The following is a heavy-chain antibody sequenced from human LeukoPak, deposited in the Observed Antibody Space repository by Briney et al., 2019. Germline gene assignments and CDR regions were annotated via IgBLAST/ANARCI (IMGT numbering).Heavy chain of an antibody. J-gene: IGHJ4*02. D-gene: IGHD6-19*01. Sequence: PSEVLSLTCSISAGSITDHYWSWIRRPPGKGLEWVGSLYYSGSTKYNPSLKRRITMSLDTSKKQFSLRLNSLTAADTAVYYCARHRYTSGWYAGFDYWGQGTLVTVSS. CDR1: AGSITDHY. CDR2: LYYSGST. V-gene: IGHV4-59*08. CDR3: ARHRYTSGWYAGFDY.